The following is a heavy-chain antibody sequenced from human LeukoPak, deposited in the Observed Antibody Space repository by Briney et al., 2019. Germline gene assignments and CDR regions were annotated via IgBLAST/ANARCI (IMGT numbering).Heavy chain of an antibody. CDR3: ARDSWNCSSTSCDFLFVY. J-gene: IGHJ4*02. D-gene: IGHD2-2*01. Sequence: SVKVSCKASGGTFSSYAISWVRQTPGQGLEWIGGIIPIFGTENYAQTFQGRVTITTDESTSTAYMELSSLRSEDTAVYYCARDSWNCSSTSCDFLFVYRGQGTVLWVSS. CDR2: IIPIFGTE. V-gene: IGHV1-69*05. CDR1: GGTFSSYA.